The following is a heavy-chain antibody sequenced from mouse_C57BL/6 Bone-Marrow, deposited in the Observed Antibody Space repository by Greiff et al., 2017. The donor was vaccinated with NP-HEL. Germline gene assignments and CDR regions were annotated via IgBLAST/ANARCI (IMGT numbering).Heavy chain of an antibody. CDR2: ISNGGGST. V-gene: IGHV5-12*01. J-gene: IGHJ4*01. Sequence: EVKLVESGGGLVQPGGSLKLSCAASGFTFSDYYMYWVRQTPEKRLEWVAYISNGGGSTYYPDTVKGRFTISRDNAKNTLYLQMSRLKSEDTAMYYCARPGIYYDPFYAMDYWGQGTSVTVSS. D-gene: IGHD2-4*01. CDR1: GFTFSDYY. CDR3: ARPGIYYDPFYAMDY.